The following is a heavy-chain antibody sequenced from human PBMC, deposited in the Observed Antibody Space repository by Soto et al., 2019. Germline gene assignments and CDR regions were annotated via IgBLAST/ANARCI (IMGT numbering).Heavy chain of an antibody. V-gene: IGHV3-7*01. CDR1: GFTFSSYW. J-gene: IGHJ6*02. CDR2: IKQDGSEK. CDR3: AREGGGYYGSGSYSYYYGMDV. D-gene: IGHD3-10*01. Sequence: GGSLRLSCAASGFTFSSYWMSWVRQAPGKGLEWVANIKQDGSEKYYVDSVKGRFTISRDDAKNSLYLQMNSLRAEDTAVYYCAREGGGYYGSGSYSYYYGMDVWGQGTTVTVSS.